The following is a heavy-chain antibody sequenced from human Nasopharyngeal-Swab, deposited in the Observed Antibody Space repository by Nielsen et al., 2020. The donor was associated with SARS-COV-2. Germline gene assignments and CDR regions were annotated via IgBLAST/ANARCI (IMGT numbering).Heavy chain of an antibody. CDR1: GFTFSSYS. D-gene: IGHD2-2*01. CDR2: ISSSSSTI. CDR3: VKGQYCSSTSCYVSGSSYYYYGMDV. Sequence: GESLKISCAASGFTFSSYSMNWVRQAPGKGLEWVSYISSSSSTIYYADSVKGRFTISRDNAKNSLYLQMNSLRAEDTAVYYCVKGQYCSSTSCYVSGSSYYYYGMDVWGQGTTVTVSS. V-gene: IGHV3-48*04. J-gene: IGHJ6*02.